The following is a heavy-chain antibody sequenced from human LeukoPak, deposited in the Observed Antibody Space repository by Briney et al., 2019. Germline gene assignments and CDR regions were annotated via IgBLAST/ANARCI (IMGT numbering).Heavy chain of an antibody. CDR2: INTNTGNP. V-gene: IGHV7-4-1*02. J-gene: IGHJ6*02. Sequence: GASVKVSCKASGYTFTSYAMNRVRQAPGQGLEWMGWINTNTGNPTYAQGFTGRFVFSLDTSVSTAYLQISSLKAEDTAVYYCAREPYSSSLPPEYYYYGMDVWGQGTTVTVSS. CDR1: GYTFTSYA. CDR3: AREPYSSSLPPEYYYYGMDV. D-gene: IGHD6-6*01.